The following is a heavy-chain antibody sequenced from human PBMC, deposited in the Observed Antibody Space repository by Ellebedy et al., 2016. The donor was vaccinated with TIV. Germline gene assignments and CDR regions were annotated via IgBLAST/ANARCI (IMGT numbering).Heavy chain of an antibody. CDR2: IYQDGSDQ. J-gene: IGHJ5*02. Sequence: GESLKISCAASGFSFRSYWMSWVRQAPGKGLEWVANIYQDGSDQYYADSVKGRFTISRDNANKSLFLQINSLRVDDTAVYYCARRGSYGDYAVQVNSWFDTWGQGTLVSVSS. D-gene: IGHD4-17*01. V-gene: IGHV3-7*01. CDR3: ARRGSYGDYAVQVNSWFDT. CDR1: GFSFRSYW.